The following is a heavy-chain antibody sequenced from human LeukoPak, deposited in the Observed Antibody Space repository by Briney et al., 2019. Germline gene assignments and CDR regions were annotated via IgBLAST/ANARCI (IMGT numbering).Heavy chain of an antibody. Sequence: GGSLKLSCAASGFTFSGSAMHWARQASGKGLEWVGRIRSKANSYATAYAASVKGRFTISRDDSKNTAYLQMNSLKTEDTAVYYCTRHGYSSSSNYYYYYYMDVWGKGTTVTVSS. D-gene: IGHD6-6*01. V-gene: IGHV3-73*01. CDR2: IRSKANSYAT. CDR3: TRHGYSSSSNYYYYYYMDV. J-gene: IGHJ6*03. CDR1: GFTFSGSA.